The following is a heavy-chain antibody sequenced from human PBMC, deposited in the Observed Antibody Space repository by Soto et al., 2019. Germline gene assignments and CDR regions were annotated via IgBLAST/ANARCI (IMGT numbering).Heavy chain of an antibody. CDR2: IYYSGST. J-gene: IGHJ4*02. Sequence: VQLQESGPGLVKPSETLSLTCTVSGGSISSYYWSWIRQPPGKGLEWIGYIYYSGSTNYNPSLKSRVTISVDTYKNQFSLKLSLKLSSVTAADTAVYYCARRWGDYFDYWGQGTLVTVSS. V-gene: IGHV4-59*08. CDR1: GGSISSYY. D-gene: IGHD3-16*01. CDR3: ARRWGDYFDY.